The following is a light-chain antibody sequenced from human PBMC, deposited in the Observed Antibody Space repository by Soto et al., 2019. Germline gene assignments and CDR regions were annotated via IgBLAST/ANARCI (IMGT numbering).Light chain of an antibody. CDR2: EAS. CDR1: SSEVGSYDY. V-gene: IGLV2-8*01. J-gene: IGLJ3*02. Sequence: QSALTQPPSASGSPGQSVTISCTGTSSEVGSYDYVSWYQQVPGKAPKLIISEASQRPSGVPDRFSGSKSGNTASLTVSGLQAEDEADYYCSSYADTNIWVFGGGTKLTVL. CDR3: SSYADTNIWV.